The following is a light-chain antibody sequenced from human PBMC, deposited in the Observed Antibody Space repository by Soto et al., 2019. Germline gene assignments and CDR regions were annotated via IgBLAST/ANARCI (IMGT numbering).Light chain of an antibody. CDR1: SPKIGAGYA. CDR2: ASS. CDR3: QSYDSSLSGFYV. V-gene: IGLV1-40*01. Sequence: QSVLTQPPSMSGAPGQRVTISCTGGSPKIGAGYAVNWYQQLPGTAPKLLVYASSDRPSRVPDRFSGSKSGTSASLAITGLQAEDEADYYCQSYDSSLSGFYVFGTGTKVTVL. J-gene: IGLJ1*01.